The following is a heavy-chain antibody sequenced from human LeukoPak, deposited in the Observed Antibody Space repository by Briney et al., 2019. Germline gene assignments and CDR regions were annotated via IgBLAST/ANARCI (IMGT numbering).Heavy chain of an antibody. CDR1: GGYFSGYN. D-gene: IGHD3-10*01. CDR3: ARGEDGGFGELLPVDY. Sequence: SETLSLTCDVYGGYFSGYNWCRTRQSPEQELKRIGEINHSGSTNYNPSLKSRVTISVDTSKNQFSLKLSSVTAADTAVYYCARGEDGGFGELLPVDYWGQGTLVTVSS. J-gene: IGHJ4*02. V-gene: IGHV4-34*01. CDR2: INHSGST.